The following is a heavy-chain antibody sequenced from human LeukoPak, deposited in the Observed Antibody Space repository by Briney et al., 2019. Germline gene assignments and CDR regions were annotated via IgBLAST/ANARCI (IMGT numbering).Heavy chain of an antibody. CDR3: ARDKWVT. CDR1: GFTFSSYS. Sequence: GGSLRLSCAASGFTFSSYSMNWVRQAPGKGLEWVAVIWYGGSNKYYADSVKGRFTISRDNSNNTLYLQMNSLRAEDTAVYYCARDKWVTWGQGTLVTVSS. V-gene: IGHV3-33*08. J-gene: IGHJ4*02. CDR2: IWYGGSNK. D-gene: IGHD5-18*01.